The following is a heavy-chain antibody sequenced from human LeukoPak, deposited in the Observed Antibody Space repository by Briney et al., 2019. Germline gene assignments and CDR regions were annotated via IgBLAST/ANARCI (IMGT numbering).Heavy chain of an antibody. CDR2: INHSGST. D-gene: IGHD2-15*01. CDR3: ARCPGYCSGGSCYHVGFDY. J-gene: IGHJ4*02. CDR1: GGSFSGYY. Sequence: PSETLSLTCAVYGGSFSGYYWSWIRQPPGKGLEWIGGINHSGSTNYNPSPKSRVTISVDTSKNQFSLKLSSVTAADTAVYYCARCPGYCSGGSCYHVGFDYWGQGTLVTVSS. V-gene: IGHV4-34*01.